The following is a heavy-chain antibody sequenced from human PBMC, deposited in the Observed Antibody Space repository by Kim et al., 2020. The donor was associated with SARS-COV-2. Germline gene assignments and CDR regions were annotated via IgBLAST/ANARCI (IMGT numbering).Heavy chain of an antibody. CDR2: INHSGST. Sequence: SETLSLTCAVYGGSFSGYYWSWIRQPPGKGLEWIGEINHSGSTNYNPSLKSRVTISVDTSKNQFSLKLSSVTAADTAVYYCARAFHLMYYYYYYGMDVWGQGTTVTVSS. J-gene: IGHJ6*02. D-gene: IGHD3-10*02. V-gene: IGHV4-34*01. CDR1: GGSFSGYY. CDR3: ARAFHLMYYYYYYGMDV.